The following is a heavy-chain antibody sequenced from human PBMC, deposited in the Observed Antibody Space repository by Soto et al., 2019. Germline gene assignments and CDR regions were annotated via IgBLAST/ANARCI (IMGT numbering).Heavy chain of an antibody. CDR3: ARSPPMDSGDKYFYDV. Sequence: SVKVSCKASGGAFNTFGFSWVRQGPGQGFEWMGGIIPFFRTANYVQKFQDRVMITADESKSTVYMDLRSLRSEDTTKYYCARSPPMDSGDKYFYDVGGQGALETV. CDR1: GGAFNTFG. D-gene: IGHD3-22*01. J-gene: IGHJ4*02. CDR2: IIPFFRTA. V-gene: IGHV1-69*13.